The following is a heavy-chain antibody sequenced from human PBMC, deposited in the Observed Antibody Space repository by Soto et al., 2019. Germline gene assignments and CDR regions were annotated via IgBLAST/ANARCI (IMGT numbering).Heavy chain of an antibody. V-gene: IGHV1-69*02. CDR1: GGTFSSYT. D-gene: IGHD4-17*01. CDR2: IIPILGIA. CDR3: AKGTTVTTFSTPGSYYYGMDV. J-gene: IGHJ6*02. Sequence: QVQLVQSGAEVKKPGSSVKVSCKASGGTFSSYTISWVRQAPGQGLEWMGRIIPILGIANYAQKFQGRVTITADKSTXXAXMXXSSLRSEDTAVYYCAKGTTVTTFSTPGSYYYGMDVWGQGTTVTVSS.